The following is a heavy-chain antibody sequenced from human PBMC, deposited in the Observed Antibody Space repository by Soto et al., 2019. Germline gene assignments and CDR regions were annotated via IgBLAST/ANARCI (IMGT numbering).Heavy chain of an antibody. D-gene: IGHD3-22*01. V-gene: IGHV3-48*02. J-gene: IGHJ4*02. CDR3: ARATYYYDSSGYYSHY. CDR1: GFTFSSYS. Sequence: EVQLVESGGGLVQPGGSLRLSCAASGFTFSSYSMNWVRQAPGKGLEWVSYISSSSSTIYYADSVKGRFTISRDNAKNSLYLQMNSLRDEDTAVYYCARATYYYDSSGYYSHYWGQGTLVTVSS. CDR2: ISSSSSTI.